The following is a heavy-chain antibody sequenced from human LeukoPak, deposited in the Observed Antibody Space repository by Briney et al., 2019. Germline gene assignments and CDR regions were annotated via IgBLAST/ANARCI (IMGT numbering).Heavy chain of an antibody. D-gene: IGHD6-13*01. Sequence: GGSLRLSCAASGFTFSSYSMNWVRQAPGKGLEWVSSISSSSSYIYYADSVKGRFTISRDNAKNSLYLQMNSLRAEDTAVYYCARGTIAAAVVYFQHWGQGTPVTVSS. CDR2: ISSSSSYI. V-gene: IGHV3-21*01. CDR3: ARGTIAAAVVYFQH. J-gene: IGHJ1*01. CDR1: GFTFSSYS.